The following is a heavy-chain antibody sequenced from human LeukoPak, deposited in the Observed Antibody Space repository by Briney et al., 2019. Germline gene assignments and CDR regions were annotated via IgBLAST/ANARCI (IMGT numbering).Heavy chain of an antibody. J-gene: IGHJ4*02. CDR2: IYSGGST. Sequence: GGSLRLSCAASGFTVSSNYMSWVRQAPGRGLECVSVIYSGGSTYYSDSVKGRFTISRDNSKNTLYLQMNSLRAEHTAVYYCAARRGRSSGYYPPSYCGQGTLVTVSS. D-gene: IGHD3-22*01. CDR3: AARRGRSSGYYPPSY. CDR1: GFTVSSNY. V-gene: IGHV3-53*01.